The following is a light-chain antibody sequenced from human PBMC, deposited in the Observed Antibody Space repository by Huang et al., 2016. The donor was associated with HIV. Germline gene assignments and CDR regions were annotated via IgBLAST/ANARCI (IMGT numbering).Light chain of an antibody. CDR1: QRVSST. CDR2: YTF. CDR3: QVRSTWRGPT. V-gene: IGKV3-11*01. Sequence: EIVLTQSPATLSLSPGVRATPSCRPSQRVSSTLAWYQQRPGQPPRLLLYYTFKRATGVPARFSASGSGTDFARTISGLEPEDVAIYYCQVRSTWRGPTFGPGTRVDVK. J-gene: IGKJ3*01.